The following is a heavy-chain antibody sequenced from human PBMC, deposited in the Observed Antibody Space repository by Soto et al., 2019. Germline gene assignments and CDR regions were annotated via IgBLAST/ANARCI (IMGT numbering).Heavy chain of an antibody. Sequence: PGGSLRLSCAASGFTSDDYAMHWVRQAPGKGLEWVSGISWNSGSIGYADSVKGRFTISRDNAKNSLYLQMNSLRAEDTALYYFAKGPHHGIMTGSPGNWGQGSLVAVAS. V-gene: IGHV3-9*02. CDR3: AKGPHHGIMTGSPGN. J-gene: IGHJ4*01. CDR1: GFTSDDYA. CDR2: ISWNSGSI. D-gene: IGHD3-9*01.